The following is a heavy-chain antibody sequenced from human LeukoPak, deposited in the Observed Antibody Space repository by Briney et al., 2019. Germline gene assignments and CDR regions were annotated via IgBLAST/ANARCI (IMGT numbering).Heavy chain of an antibody. J-gene: IGHJ4*02. CDR3: ARENLGYCSSTSCFGFDY. Sequence: SETLSLTCTVSGGSISSYYWSWLRQPPGKGLEWIGYIYYSGSTNYNPSLKSRVPISVDTSKNQFSLKLSSVTAADTAVYYCARENLGYCSSTSCFGFDYWGQGTLVTVSS. CDR1: GGSISSYY. V-gene: IGHV4-59*01. CDR2: IYYSGST. D-gene: IGHD2-2*01.